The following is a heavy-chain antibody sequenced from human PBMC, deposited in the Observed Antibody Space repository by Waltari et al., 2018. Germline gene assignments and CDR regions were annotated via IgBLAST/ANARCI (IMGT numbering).Heavy chain of an antibody. J-gene: IGHJ3*02. CDR3: ATRVGASPAFDI. CDR1: GYTFTGYS. D-gene: IGHD1-26*01. V-gene: IGHV1-2*06. CDR2: INPNSGGT. Sequence: QVQLVQSGAEVKKPGASVKVSCKASGYTFTGYSMHWVRQAPGQGLEWMGRINPNSGGTNYAQKVQGRVTMTRDTSISTAYMELSRLRSDDTAVYYCATRVGASPAFDIWGQGTMVTVSS.